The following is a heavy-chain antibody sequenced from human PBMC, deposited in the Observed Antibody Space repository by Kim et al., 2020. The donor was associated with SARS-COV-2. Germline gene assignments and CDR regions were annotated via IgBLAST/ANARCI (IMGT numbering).Heavy chain of an antibody. D-gene: IGHD5-18*01. J-gene: IGHJ4*02. Sequence: YNPSLKRRVTVSVDTSKNHFSLKLSSVTAADTAVYFCARRTRRYSYGYFDYWGQGTLVTVSS. V-gene: IGHV4-39*02. CDR3: ARRTRRYSYGYFDY.